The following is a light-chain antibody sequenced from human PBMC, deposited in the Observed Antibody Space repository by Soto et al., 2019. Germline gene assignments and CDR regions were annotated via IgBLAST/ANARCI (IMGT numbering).Light chain of an antibody. J-gene: IGKJ4*01. V-gene: IGKV3-20*01. CDR3: QQYGSSPHT. CDR1: QSVSSSY. CDR2: GAS. Sequence: EIVLTQSPGTLSLSPGERATLSCRASQSVSSSYLAWYQQKPGQAPRLLIYGASSRATGIPDRFSGSGSGTDFPLTISRLEPGDFVVYYCQQYGSSPHTFGGGTKVEIK.